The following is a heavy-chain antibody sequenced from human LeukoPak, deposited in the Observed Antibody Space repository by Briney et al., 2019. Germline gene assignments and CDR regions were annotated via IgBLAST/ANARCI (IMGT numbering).Heavy chain of an antibody. CDR3: AKDHLPGIVVADRDY. J-gene: IGHJ4*02. V-gene: IGHV3-23*01. D-gene: IGHD6-19*01. Sequence: GGSLRLSCAASGFTFSSYGMSWVRQAPGKGLEWVSAISGSGGSTYYADSVKGRFTISRDNSKNTLYLQINSLRAEDTAIYYCAKDHLPGIVVADRDYWGQGTLVTVSS. CDR1: GFTFSSYG. CDR2: ISGSGGST.